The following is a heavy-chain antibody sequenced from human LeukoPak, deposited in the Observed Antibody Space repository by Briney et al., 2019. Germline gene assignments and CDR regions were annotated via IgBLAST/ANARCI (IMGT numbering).Heavy chain of an antibody. J-gene: IGHJ4*02. Sequence: GGSLRLSCAASGFTFSSYSMNWVRQAPGKGLEWVSSISSSSSYIYYADSVTGRFTISRDNAKNSLYLQMNSLRAEDTAVYYCAVVVTAITADFDYWGQGTLVTVSS. CDR2: ISSSSSYI. V-gene: IGHV3-21*01. CDR3: AVVVTAITADFDY. CDR1: GFTFSSYS. D-gene: IGHD2-21*02.